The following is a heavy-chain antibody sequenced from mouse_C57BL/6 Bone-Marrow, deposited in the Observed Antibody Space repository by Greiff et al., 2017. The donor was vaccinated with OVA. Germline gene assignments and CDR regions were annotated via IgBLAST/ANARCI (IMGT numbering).Heavy chain of an antibody. V-gene: IGHV1-54*01. J-gene: IGHJ2*01. CDR3: ARHRGGYYFDY. CDR1: GYAFTNYL. CDR2: LNPGSGGT. Sequence: VQLQQSGAELVRPGTSVKVSCKASGYAFTNYLIEWVKQRPGQGLEWIGVLNPGSGGTNYNEKFKGKETLTAANSSSTAYMQLSSLTSEDSAVYFCARHRGGYYFDYWGQGTTLTVSS.